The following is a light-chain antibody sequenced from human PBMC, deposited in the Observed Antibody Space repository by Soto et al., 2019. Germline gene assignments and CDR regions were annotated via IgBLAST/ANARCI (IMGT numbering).Light chain of an antibody. Sequence: PGERATVSCTASQSVRSYLAWYQHKPGQAPRLLIYDSSKRATGIPVRFSGSGSGTDFTLTISSLEPEDVAVYYCPQHSEWYTFGQGTRPEIK. J-gene: IGKJ5*01. V-gene: IGKV3-11*01. CDR1: QSVRSY. CDR3: PQHSEWYT. CDR2: DSS.